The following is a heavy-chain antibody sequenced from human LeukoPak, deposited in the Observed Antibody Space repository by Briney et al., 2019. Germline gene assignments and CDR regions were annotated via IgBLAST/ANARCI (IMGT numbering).Heavy chain of an antibody. CDR1: GSSFTSYW. V-gene: IGHV5-51*07. CDR3: ARHGHSSSLWFGYNWFDP. D-gene: IGHD6-13*01. CDR2: IYPGDSAT. J-gene: IGHJ5*02. Sequence: PGASLKISCKGSGSSFTSYWIGCLHQLPGKRLEWMGIIYPGDSATRYSPSFQGQVTISADKSISTAYLQWSSLKASDTAMYYCARHGHSSSLWFGYNWFDPWGQGTLVTVSS.